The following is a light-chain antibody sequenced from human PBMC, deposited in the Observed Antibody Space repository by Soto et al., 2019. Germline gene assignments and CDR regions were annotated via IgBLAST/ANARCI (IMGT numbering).Light chain of an antibody. CDR3: FSYTSSGTYV. CDR1: SSDVGNYKY. V-gene: IGLV2-14*01. CDR2: EVS. Sequence: QSALTQPASVSGSPGQSITISCTGTSSDVGNYKYVSWYQQHPGTAPKLMTYEVSNRPSGVSNRFSGSKSGNTASLTISGLQADDETDYYCFSYTSSGTYVFGTGTKVTVL. J-gene: IGLJ1*01.